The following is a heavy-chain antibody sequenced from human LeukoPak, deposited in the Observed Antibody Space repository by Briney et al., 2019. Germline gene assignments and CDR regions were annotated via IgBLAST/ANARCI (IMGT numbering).Heavy chain of an antibody. CDR3: ASDTNSPYDSSGYYIY. Sequence: GGSLRLSCAASGFTLSSSAMSWVRQVPGKGLEWVSGISASGGSTYYADSVRGRFTISRDNSKNTLYLQMNSLRAEDTAVYYCASDTNSPYDSSGYYIYWGQGTLVTVSS. CDR1: GFTLSSSA. CDR2: ISASGGST. J-gene: IGHJ4*02. V-gene: IGHV3-23*01. D-gene: IGHD3-22*01.